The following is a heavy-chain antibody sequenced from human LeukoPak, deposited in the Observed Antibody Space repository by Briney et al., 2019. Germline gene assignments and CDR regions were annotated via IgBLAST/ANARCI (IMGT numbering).Heavy chain of an antibody. CDR3: AKPGHDFWSGYPPNYYYYMDV. J-gene: IGHJ6*03. CDR1: GFTFSSYA. D-gene: IGHD3-3*01. Sequence: PGGSLRLSCAASGFTFSSYAMSWVRQAPGKGLEWVSAISGSGGSTYYADSVKGQFTISRDNSKNTLYLQMNSLRAEDTAVYYCAKPGHDFWSGYPPNYYYYMDVWGKGTTVTVSS. CDR2: ISGSGGST. V-gene: IGHV3-23*01.